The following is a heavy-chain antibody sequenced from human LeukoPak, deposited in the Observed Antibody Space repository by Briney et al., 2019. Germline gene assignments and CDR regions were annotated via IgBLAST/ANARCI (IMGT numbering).Heavy chain of an antibody. J-gene: IGHJ4*02. Sequence: GGSLRLSCAASGFTFSSHAMYWVRQAPGKGLEFVSVISSNGGNTYYPNSVKGRFTISRDNAKNSLYLQMNSLRVEDTALYYCAKDGTQFSSGWDYWGQGTLVTVSS. D-gene: IGHD6-19*01. V-gene: IGHV3-64*01. CDR3: AKDGTQFSSGWDY. CDR2: ISSNGGNT. CDR1: GFTFSSHA.